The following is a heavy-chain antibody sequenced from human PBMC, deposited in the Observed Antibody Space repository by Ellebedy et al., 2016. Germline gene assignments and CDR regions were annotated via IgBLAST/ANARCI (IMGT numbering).Heavy chain of an antibody. Sequence: GGSLRLSXAASGFTSSNYAMSWVRQAPGKGLEWVSAISGSGGSTYYADSVKGRFTISRDNSKNTLHVQMNSLRAEDTAVYYCAKDRDDDGDYVFDSWGQGTLVTVSS. D-gene: IGHD4-17*01. CDR1: GFTSSNYA. J-gene: IGHJ4*02. CDR2: ISGSGGST. V-gene: IGHV3-23*01. CDR3: AKDRDDDGDYVFDS.